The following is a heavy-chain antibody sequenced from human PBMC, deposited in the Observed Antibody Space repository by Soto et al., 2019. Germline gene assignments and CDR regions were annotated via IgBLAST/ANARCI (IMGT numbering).Heavy chain of an antibody. V-gene: IGHV3-48*02. CDR1: GFTFSSYR. CDR3: ATYSGWSDN. J-gene: IGHJ4*02. CDR2: ISRSSNNI. Sequence: GGSLRLSCAASGFTFSSYRMNWVRQAPGKGLEWVSYISRSSNNIYYVDSVKGRFTVSRDNAKNSLYLQMNSLRDEDTAVYYCATYSGWSDNWGQGALVTVSS. D-gene: IGHD6-19*01.